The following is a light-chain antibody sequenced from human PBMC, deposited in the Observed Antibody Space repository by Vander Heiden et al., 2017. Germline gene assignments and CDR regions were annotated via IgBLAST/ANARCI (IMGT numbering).Light chain of an antibody. CDR1: SSDVGGYNY. J-gene: IGLJ3*02. CDR2: EVS. V-gene: IGLV2-8*01. Sequence: QSALTQPPSASGSPGQSVTISCTGTSSDVGGYNYVSGYQQHPGKAPKLMIYEVSKRPSGVPDRFSGSKSGNTASLTVSGLQAEDEADYYCSSYAGSNNFVFGGGTKLTVL. CDR3: SSYAGSNNFV.